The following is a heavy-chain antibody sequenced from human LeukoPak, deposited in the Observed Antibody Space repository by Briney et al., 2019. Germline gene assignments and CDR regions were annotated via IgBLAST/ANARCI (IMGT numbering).Heavy chain of an antibody. D-gene: IGHD4-17*01. Sequence: GRSLRLSCAASGFTFSSYGMHWVRQAPGKGLEWVAVISYDGSNKYYADSVKGRFTISRDNSKNTLYLQMNSLRAEDTAVYYCAKDGEYYGDLNEPYYYSGMDVWGKGTTVTVSS. J-gene: IGHJ6*04. V-gene: IGHV3-30*18. CDR1: GFTFSSYG. CDR2: ISYDGSNK. CDR3: AKDGEYYGDLNEPYYYSGMDV.